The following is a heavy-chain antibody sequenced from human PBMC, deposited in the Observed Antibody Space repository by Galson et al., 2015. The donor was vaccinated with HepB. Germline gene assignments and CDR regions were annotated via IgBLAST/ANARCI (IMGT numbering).Heavy chain of an antibody. CDR3: ARGPWRTALMTEDY. CDR1: GFVFSSYA. D-gene: IGHD2-21*02. CDR2: VSYDGSNK. V-gene: IGHV3-30-3*01. Sequence: SLRLSCAASGFVFSSYAMHWVRQAPGKGLEWVAVVSYDGSNKFYADSVKGRFTVSRDNHNDTLFLDMNSLRPDDTGVYYCARGPWRTALMTEDYWAQGALRIVSS. J-gene: IGHJ4*02.